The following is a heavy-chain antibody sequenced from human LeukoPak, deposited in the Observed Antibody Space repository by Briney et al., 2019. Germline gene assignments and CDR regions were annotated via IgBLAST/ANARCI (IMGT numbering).Heavy chain of an antibody. CDR1: GFTFSNAW. V-gene: IGHV3-15*01. J-gene: IGHJ4*02. CDR3: TTASDDFWSGYSDY. Sequence: GGSLRLSCAASGFTFSNAWVSWVRQAPGKRLEWVGRIKSKTDGGTTDYAAPVKGRFTISRDDSKNTLYLQMNSMKTADTAVYYCTTASDDFWSGYSDYWGQGTLVTVSS. CDR2: IKSKTDGGTT. D-gene: IGHD3-3*01.